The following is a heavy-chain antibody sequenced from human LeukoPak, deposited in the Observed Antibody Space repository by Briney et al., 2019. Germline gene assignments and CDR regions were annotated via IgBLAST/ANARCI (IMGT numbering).Heavy chain of an antibody. CDR2: INPSGGST. Sequence: GASVKVSCKASGYTFTSYYMHWVRQAPGQGLEWMGIINPSGGSTSYAQKFQGRVTMTRGTSTSTVYMELSSLRSEDTAVYYCAREGAGDGYNYNWFDPWGQGTLVTVSS. CDR3: AREGAGDGYNYNWFDP. V-gene: IGHV1-46*03. J-gene: IGHJ5*02. D-gene: IGHD5-24*01. CDR1: GYTFTSYY.